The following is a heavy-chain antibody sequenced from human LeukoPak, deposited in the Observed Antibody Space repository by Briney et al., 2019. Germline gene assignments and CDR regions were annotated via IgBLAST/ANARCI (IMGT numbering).Heavy chain of an antibody. CDR1: GFTFSSYA. V-gene: IGHV3-30-3*01. J-gene: IGHJ4*02. Sequence: GGSLRLSCAASGFTFSSYAMHWVRQAPGKGLEWVAVISYDGSNKYYADSVKGRFTISRDNSKNTLYLQMNSLRAEDTAVYYCARDPHRDGYNFRFDYWGQGTLVTVSS. CDR3: ARDPHRDGYNFRFDY. D-gene: IGHD5-24*01. CDR2: ISYDGSNK.